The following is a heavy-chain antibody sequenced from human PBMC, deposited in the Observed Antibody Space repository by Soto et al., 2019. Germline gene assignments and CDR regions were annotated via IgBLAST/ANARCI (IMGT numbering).Heavy chain of an antibody. CDR1: GFMFSNYG. CDR2: ISYDGSKT. Sequence: QEQLVESGGGVVQPGRSLRLSCAASGFMFSNYGFHWVRQAPGKGLEWVAVISYDGSKTFYGDYVKGRFTISRDNSKNTVYLQMNSLRAEDTAVYFCAKDPKADGYHHASYWGQGTLVTVSS. D-gene: IGHD5-12*01. CDR3: AKDPKADGYHHASY. V-gene: IGHV3-30*18. J-gene: IGHJ4*02.